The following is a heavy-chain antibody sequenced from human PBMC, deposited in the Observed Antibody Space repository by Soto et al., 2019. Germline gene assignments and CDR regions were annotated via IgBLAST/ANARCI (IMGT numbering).Heavy chain of an antibody. CDR2: IIPIFGAA. CDR3: ARAYASNKYWFDP. J-gene: IGHJ5*02. CDR1: GGTFSSYI. D-gene: IGHD2-2*01. Sequence: SVKVSCKTSGGTFSSYIISWVRQAPGQGLEWMGGIIPIFGAATYAQKFQDRVTITADESTTTAYLELGSLRSEDTAVYFCARAYASNKYWFDPWGQGTQVTVSS. V-gene: IGHV1-69*13.